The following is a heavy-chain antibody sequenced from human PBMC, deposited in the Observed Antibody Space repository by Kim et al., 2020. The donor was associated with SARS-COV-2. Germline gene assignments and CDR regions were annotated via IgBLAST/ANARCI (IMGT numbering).Heavy chain of an antibody. V-gene: IGHV3-30-3*01. CDR1: GFTFSSYA. D-gene: IGHD3-22*01. CDR2: ISYDGSYK. CDR3: ARAGYYDSSGYYYDYLVGGFDI. Sequence: GGSLRLSCAASGFTFSSYAMHWVRQAPGKGLEWVAVISYDGSYKYYADSVKGRFTISRDNSKNTLYLQMNSLRAEDTAVYYCARAGYYDSSGYYYDYLVGGFDIWGQGTMVTVSS. J-gene: IGHJ3*02.